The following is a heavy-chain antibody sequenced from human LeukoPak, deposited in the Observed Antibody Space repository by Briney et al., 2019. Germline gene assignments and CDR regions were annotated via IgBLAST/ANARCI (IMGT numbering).Heavy chain of an antibody. CDR1: GGTFSSYA. D-gene: IGHD5-12*01. CDR3: ARGSGYEHGYYYGMDV. CDR2: IIPILGIA. V-gene: IGHV1-69*04. Sequence: ASVKVSCKASGGTFSSYAISWVRQAPGQGLEWMGRIIPILGIANYAQKFQGRVTITADKSTSTAYMELSSLRSEDTAVYYCARGSGYEHGYYYGMDVWGQGTTVTVSS. J-gene: IGHJ6*02.